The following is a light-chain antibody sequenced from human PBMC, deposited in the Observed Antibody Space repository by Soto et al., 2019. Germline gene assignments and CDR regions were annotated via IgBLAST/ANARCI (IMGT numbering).Light chain of an antibody. CDR1: QSVSSSY. Sequence: EVVLTQSPGTLSLSPGERATLSCRSSQSVSSSYLAWYQQKPGQAPRLLIYGASTRATGIPARFSGSGSGTEFTLTISRLEPEDFAVYYCQQYSNLPLTFGGGTKVDI. J-gene: IGKJ4*01. V-gene: IGKV3-20*01. CDR3: QQYSNLPLT. CDR2: GAS.